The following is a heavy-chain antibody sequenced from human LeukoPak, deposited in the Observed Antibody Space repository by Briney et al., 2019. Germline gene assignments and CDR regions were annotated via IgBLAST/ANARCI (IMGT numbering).Heavy chain of an antibody. CDR1: GFTFSSYW. V-gene: IGHV3-7*01. J-gene: IGHJ3*02. D-gene: IGHD7-27*01. CDR2: IKQDGSEK. Sequence: GGSLRLSCAASGFTFSSYWMSWVRQAPGKGLEWVANIKQDGSEKYYEDSVKGRFTISRDNAKNSLYLQMNSLRAEDTAVYYCARDLTGELDAFDIWGQGTMVTVSS. CDR3: ARDLTGELDAFDI.